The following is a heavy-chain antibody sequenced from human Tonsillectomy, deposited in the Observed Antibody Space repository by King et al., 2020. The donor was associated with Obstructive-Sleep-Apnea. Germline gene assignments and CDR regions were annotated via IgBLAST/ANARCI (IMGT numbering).Heavy chain of an antibody. V-gene: IGHV1-8*01. J-gene: IGHJ4*02. CDR1: GYTFTNYN. Sequence: QLVQSGAEVKKPGASVKVSCKASGYTFTNYNFNWVRQATGQGLEWMGWMNPNRGNTGYAQTFQGRVTMTRNTSISTAYMELSSLTSEDTAVYYCATVWFGELRNFNYWGQGTLVTVSS. CDR2: MNPNRGNT. D-gene: IGHD3-10*01. CDR3: ATVWFGELRNFNY.